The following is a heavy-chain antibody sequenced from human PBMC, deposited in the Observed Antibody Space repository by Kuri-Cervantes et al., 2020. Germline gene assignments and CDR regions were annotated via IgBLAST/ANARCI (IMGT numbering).Heavy chain of an antibody. D-gene: IGHD3-16*02. CDR2: IYYSGST. J-gene: IGHJ6*02. Sequence: SETLSLTCTVSGGSISSGDYYWSWIRQPPGKGLEWIGSIYYSGSTYYNPSLKSRATISVDTSKNQFSLKLSSVTAADTAVYYCARHVIWDYYYGMDVWGQGTTVTVSS. V-gene: IGHV4-39*01. CDR1: GGSISSGDYY. CDR3: ARHVIWDYYYGMDV.